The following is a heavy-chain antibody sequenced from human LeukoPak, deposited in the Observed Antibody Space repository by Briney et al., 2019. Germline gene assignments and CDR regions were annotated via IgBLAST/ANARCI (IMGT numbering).Heavy chain of an antibody. Sequence: PGGSLRLSCAASGFTFNTYAMNWVRQAPGKGLEWVSSISTSSTYIYYADSVKGRFTISRDNAKNSLYLQMNSLRAEDTAVYYCARDSRAYCGGDCYSPFDYWGQGTLVTVSS. CDR1: GFTFNTYA. V-gene: IGHV3-21*01. CDR2: ISTSSTYI. D-gene: IGHD2-21*02. CDR3: ARDSRAYCGGDCYSPFDY. J-gene: IGHJ4*02.